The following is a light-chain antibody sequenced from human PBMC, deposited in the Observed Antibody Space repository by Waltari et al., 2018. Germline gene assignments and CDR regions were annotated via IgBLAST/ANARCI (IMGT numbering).Light chain of an antibody. J-gene: IGLJ3*02. CDR2: DVS. Sequence: QSALTQPASVSGSPGQSITIPCTGTSSDVGFYNYVSWYQQHPGKAPKLMIYDVSERPSGVSNRFSGSKSGNTASLTISWLQADDEADYYCNSYTGSSSWVFGGGTKLTV. CDR1: SSDVGFYNY. V-gene: IGLV2-14*01. CDR3: NSYTGSSSWV.